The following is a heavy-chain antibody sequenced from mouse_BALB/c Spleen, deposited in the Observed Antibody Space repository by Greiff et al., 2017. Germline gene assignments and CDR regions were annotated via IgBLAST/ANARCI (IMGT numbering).Heavy chain of an antibody. Sequence: QVQLQQSAAELARPGASVKMSCKASGYTFTSYTMHWVKQRPGQGLEWIGYINPSSGYTEYNQKFKDKTTLTADKSSSTAYMQLSSLTSEDSAVYYCARSIHRGAMDYWGQGTSVTVSS. V-gene: IGHV1-4*02. CDR2: INPSSGYT. CDR3: ARSIHRGAMDY. J-gene: IGHJ4*01. CDR1: GYTFTSYT.